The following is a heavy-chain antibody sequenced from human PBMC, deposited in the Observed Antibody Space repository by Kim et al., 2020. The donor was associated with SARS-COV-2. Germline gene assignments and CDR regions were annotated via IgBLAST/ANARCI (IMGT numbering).Heavy chain of an antibody. J-gene: IGHJ5*02. CDR2: IYYSGST. V-gene: IGHV4-39*01. D-gene: IGHD6-13*01. Sequence: SETLSLTCTVSGGSISSSSYYWGWIRQPPGKGLEWIGSIYYSGSTYYNPSLKSRVTISVDTSKNQFSLKLSSVTAADTAVYYCARGQQLVLNWFDPWGQG. CDR3: ARGQQLVLNWFDP. CDR1: GGSISSSSYY.